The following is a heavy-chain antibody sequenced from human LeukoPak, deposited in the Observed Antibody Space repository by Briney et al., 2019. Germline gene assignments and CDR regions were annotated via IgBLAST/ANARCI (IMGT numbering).Heavy chain of an antibody. D-gene: IGHD3-16*01. CDR1: GGSITNSYY. CDR3: ARVVGGVGLDY. J-gene: IGHJ4*02. CDR2: IYYNGST. V-gene: IGHV4-39*07. Sequence: SETLSLTCTVSGGSITNSYYWGWIRQPPGKGLEWIGSIYYNGSTYYNPSLKSRVTISVDTSKNQFSLKLSSVTAADTAVYYCARVVGGVGLDYWGQGALVTVSS.